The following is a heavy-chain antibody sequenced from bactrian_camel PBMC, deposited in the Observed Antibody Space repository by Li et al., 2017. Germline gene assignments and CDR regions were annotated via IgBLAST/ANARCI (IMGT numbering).Heavy chain of an antibody. CDR3: AADRRRHGPPSLRPGDYSV. Sequence: HVQLVESGGGLVQPGGSLRLSCVASGFSFSTHTMNWFRQAPGKEREGVASLASDGSTIYANSLKGRFTISKDNARNWLDLQMESLEPGDTARYYCAADRRRHGPPSLRPGDYSVWGQGTQVTVS. CDR2: LASDGST. D-gene: IGHD2*01. CDR1: GFSFSTHT. V-gene: IGHV3S53*01. J-gene: IGHJ4*01.